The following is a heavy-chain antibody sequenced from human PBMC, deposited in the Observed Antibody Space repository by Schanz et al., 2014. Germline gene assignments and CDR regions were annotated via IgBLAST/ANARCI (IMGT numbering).Heavy chain of an antibody. CDR2: IRGSGGGT. J-gene: IGHJ6*02. CDR3: AKHLYQYNYYGMDV. CDR1: GFTFSSYA. Sequence: DVQLLESGGGLVQPGGSLRLSCAASGFTFSSYAMSWVRQPPGKGLEWVSSIRGSGGGTYYADSVKGRFTISRDNSKNTLSLQLNSLRADDTAVYYCAKHLYQYNYYGMDVWGQGTTVTVSS. D-gene: IGHD2-2*02. V-gene: IGHV3-23*01.